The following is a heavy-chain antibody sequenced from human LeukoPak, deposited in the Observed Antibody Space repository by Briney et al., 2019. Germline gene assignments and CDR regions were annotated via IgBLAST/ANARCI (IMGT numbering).Heavy chain of an antibody. CDR2: INPSGGST. J-gene: IGHJ4*02. CDR3: ARDSEISKVASYYFDY. Sequence: ASVKVSCKASGYTFTSYYMHWVRQAPGQGLEWMGIINPSGGSTSCAQKFQGRVTMTRDTSTSTVYMELSSLRSEDTAVYYCARDSEISKVASYYFDYWGQGTLVTVSS. D-gene: IGHD5-12*01. CDR1: GYTFTSYY. V-gene: IGHV1-46*01.